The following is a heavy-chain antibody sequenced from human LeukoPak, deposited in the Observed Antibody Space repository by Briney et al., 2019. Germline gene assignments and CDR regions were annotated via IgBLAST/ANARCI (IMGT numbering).Heavy chain of an antibody. CDR3: ARADPGQESYYYFDY. CDR2: IYYSGST. CDR1: GGSISSYY. J-gene: IGHJ4*02. Sequence: PPETLSLTCTVSGGSISSYYWSWIRQPPGKGLEWIGYIYYSGSTNYNPSLKSRVTISVDTSKNQFSLKLSSVTAADTAVYYCARADPGQESYYYFDYWGQGTLVTVSS. V-gene: IGHV4-59*01. D-gene: IGHD1-26*01.